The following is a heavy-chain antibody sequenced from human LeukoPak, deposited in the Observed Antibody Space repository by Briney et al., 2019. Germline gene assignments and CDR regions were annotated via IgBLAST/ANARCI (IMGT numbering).Heavy chain of an antibody. Sequence: ASVKVSCKASGYTFTGYYIHWVRQAPGQGLEWMGWINPNSGGTNYAQKFQGRVTMTRDTSISTAYMELSRLRSDDTAVYYCARAGPKIVLLWFGEANQYYFDYWGQGTLVTVSS. CDR2: INPNSGGT. CDR3: ARAGPKIVLLWFGEANQYYFDY. D-gene: IGHD3-10*01. V-gene: IGHV1-2*02. J-gene: IGHJ4*02. CDR1: GYTFTGYY.